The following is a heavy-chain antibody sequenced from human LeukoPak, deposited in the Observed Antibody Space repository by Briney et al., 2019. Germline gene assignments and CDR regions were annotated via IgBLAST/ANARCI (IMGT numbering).Heavy chain of an antibody. CDR2: IYTSGST. D-gene: IGHD3-10*01. CDR1: GGSISSYY. J-gene: IGHJ4*02. V-gene: IGHV4-4*07. CDR3: ARDTDPYGSGSYFDY. Sequence: KPSETLSLTCTVSGGSISSYYWSWIRQPAGKGLEWIGRIYTSGSTNYNPSLKSRVTMSVDTSKNQFSLKLSSVTAADMAVYYCARDTDPYGSGSYFDYWGQGTLVTVSS.